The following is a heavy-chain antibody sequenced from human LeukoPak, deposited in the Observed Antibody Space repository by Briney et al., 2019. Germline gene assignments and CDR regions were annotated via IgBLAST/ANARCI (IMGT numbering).Heavy chain of an antibody. V-gene: IGHV1-2*02. J-gene: IGHJ5*02. CDR3: ARANGYYYDWFDP. CDR1: GGTFSSYA. CDR2: INPNSGGT. Sequence: GASVKVSCKASGGTFSSYAISWVRQAPGQGLEWVGWINPNSGGTNYAQKFQGRVTMTRDTSISTAYMELSRLRSDDTAVYYCARANGYYYDWFDPWGQGTLVTVSS. D-gene: IGHD3-22*01.